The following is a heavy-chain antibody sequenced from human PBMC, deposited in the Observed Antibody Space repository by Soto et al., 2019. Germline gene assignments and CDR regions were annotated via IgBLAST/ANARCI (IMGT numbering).Heavy chain of an antibody. CDR1: GGTFRSYA. V-gene: IGHV1-69*13. Sequence: GDSVKVSCKASGGTFRSYAISWVRQAPGQGLEWMGGIIPIFGTANYAQKFQGRDTITADESTSTAYMELSSLRSEDTAVYYCAGDLVGGPRAAYYCIRVCCTATTRAVFS. D-gene: IGHD1-26*01. J-gene: IGHJ6*04. CDR3: AGDLVGGPRAAYYCIRV. CDR2: IIPIFGTA.